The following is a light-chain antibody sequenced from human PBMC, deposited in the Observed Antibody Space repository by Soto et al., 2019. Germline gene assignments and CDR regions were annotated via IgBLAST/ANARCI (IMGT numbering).Light chain of an antibody. Sequence: ETVLTRSPGTLSLSPGDRATLSCRASQRVSTSYLAWYQQKPGQAPRLLIYHASTRATGIPDRFSGSGSGTDFTLTISRLEPEDFAVYYCQQYGNSPRTFGPGTKVDIK. J-gene: IGKJ3*01. CDR3: QQYGNSPRT. CDR2: HAS. V-gene: IGKV3-20*01. CDR1: QRVSTSY.